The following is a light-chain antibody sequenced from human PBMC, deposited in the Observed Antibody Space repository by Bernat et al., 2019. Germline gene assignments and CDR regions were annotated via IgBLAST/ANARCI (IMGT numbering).Light chain of an antibody. CDR3: QHSGISLWT. Sequence: DIVLTQSPGTLSLSPGERATLSCRASQTIGSSSLSWYQQKPGQAPRLLIYGASSRATGIPDRFSGSGSGTDFTLTISRLEHEDFAVFYCQHSGISLWTFGQGTKVEIK. J-gene: IGKJ1*01. V-gene: IGKV3-20*01. CDR1: QTIGSSS. CDR2: GAS.